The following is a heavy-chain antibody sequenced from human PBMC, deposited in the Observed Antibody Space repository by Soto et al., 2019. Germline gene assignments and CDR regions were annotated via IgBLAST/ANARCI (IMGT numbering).Heavy chain of an antibody. CDR2: TNQTGGT. J-gene: IGHJ5*02. CDR1: RGWVNGYN. V-gene: IGHV4-34*01. D-gene: IGHD2-21*01. Sequence: SLTLSLPCAVDRGWVNGYNWNWIRQPPGKQQESTGETNQTGGTHYNPSLKSPVTMSVDTSKNQFSLRLSSVTAADTAIYYCATRIAVFGLLIPPFDPWGQGTQVTFSS. CDR3: ATRIAVFGLLIPPFDP.